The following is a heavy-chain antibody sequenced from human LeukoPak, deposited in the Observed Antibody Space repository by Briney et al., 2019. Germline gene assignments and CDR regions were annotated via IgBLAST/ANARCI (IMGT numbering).Heavy chain of an antibody. V-gene: IGHV3-7*03. CDR2: IAADGNDK. J-gene: IGHJ4*02. CDR3: AREVFFQFDN. Sequence: PGGSLRLSCAASGFTFRKYWMAWVRQAPGRGLEWVATIAADGNDKDYEDALQGRFTISRDNTRNSLSLRIDSLRAGDTAQYYCAREVFFQFDNWGQGALVTVSS. CDR1: GFTFRKYW.